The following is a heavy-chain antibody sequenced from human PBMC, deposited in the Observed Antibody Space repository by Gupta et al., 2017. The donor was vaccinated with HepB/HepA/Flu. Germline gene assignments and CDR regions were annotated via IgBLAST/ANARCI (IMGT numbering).Heavy chain of an antibody. CDR2: INPSSNYI. V-gene: IGHV3-21*02. CDR3: ARLGGASGLPPYYFDY. D-gene: IGHD1-26*01. Sequence: EVQLVESGGGLVKPGGSLRLSCAASGFTFISYSINWVRQAPGKGLEWVSSINPSSNYIYYADSVKGRFTISRDNAKNSVYLQMNSLRAEDTAVYYCARLGGASGLPPYYFDYWGQGTPVTVSS. J-gene: IGHJ4*02. CDR1: GFTFISYS.